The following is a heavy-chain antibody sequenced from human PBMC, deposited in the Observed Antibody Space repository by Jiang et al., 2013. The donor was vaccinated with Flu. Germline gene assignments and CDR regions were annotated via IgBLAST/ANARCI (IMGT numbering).Heavy chain of an antibody. CDR2: IYHSGST. Sequence: GSGLVKPSETLSLTCTVSGYSISSGYYWGWIRQPPGKGLEWIGSIYHSGSTYYNPSLKSRVTISVDTSKNQFSLKLSSVTAADTAVYYCASNPPHDYYDSSGYLAYFDYWGPGNPGHRLL. CDR1: GYSISSGYY. V-gene: IGHV4-38-2*02. J-gene: IGHJ4*02. CDR3: ASNPPHDYYDSSGYLAYFDY. D-gene: IGHD3-22*01.